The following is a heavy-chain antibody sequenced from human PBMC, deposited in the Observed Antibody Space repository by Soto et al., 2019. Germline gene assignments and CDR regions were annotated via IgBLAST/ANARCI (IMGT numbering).Heavy chain of an antibody. CDR1: GGTFSSYA. J-gene: IGHJ6*02. Sequence: ASVKVSCKASGGTFSSYAISWVRQAPGQGLEWMGGIIPIFGTANYAQKFQGRVTITADESTSTAYMELSSPRSEDTAVYYCARDDADTALLNLGYCSGGSCFSGAYYGMEVWGQGTTVTVSS. CDR2: IIPIFGTA. V-gene: IGHV1-69*13. CDR3: ARDDADTALLNLGYCSGGSCFSGAYYGMEV. D-gene: IGHD2-15*01.